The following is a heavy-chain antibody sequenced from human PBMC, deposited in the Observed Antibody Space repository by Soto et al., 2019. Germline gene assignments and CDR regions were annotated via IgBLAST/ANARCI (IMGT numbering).Heavy chain of an antibody. J-gene: IGHJ5*02. D-gene: IGHD2-2*01. CDR2: INYSGST. Sequence: QVQLQQWGAGLLKPSETLSLTCAVYGGSFSGYYWSWIRQPPGKGLEWIGEINYSGSTNYNPSLKSRVTISVDTSKNQFSLKLSSVTAAVTAVYYCARGRIVVVPAARHNWFDPWGQGTLVTVSS. CDR1: GGSFSGYY. CDR3: ARGRIVVVPAARHNWFDP. V-gene: IGHV4-34*01.